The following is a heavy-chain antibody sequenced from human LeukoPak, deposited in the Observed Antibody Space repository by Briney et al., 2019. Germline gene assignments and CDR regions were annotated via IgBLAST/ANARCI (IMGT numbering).Heavy chain of an antibody. CDR2: ISSSSSYI. CDR1: GFTFSSYS. D-gene: IGHD3-3*01. Sequence: PGGSLRLSCAASGFTFSSYSMNWVRQAPWKGLEWVSSISSSSSYIYYADSVKGRFTISRDNAKNSLYLQMNSLRAEDTAVYYCARDSTSYYDFWSGYCFDYWGQGTLVTVSS. CDR3: ARDSTSYYDFWSGYCFDY. J-gene: IGHJ4*02. V-gene: IGHV3-21*01.